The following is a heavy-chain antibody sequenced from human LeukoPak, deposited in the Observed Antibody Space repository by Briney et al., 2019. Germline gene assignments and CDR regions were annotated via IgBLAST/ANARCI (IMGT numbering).Heavy chain of an antibody. J-gene: IGHJ4*02. D-gene: IGHD4-17*01. V-gene: IGHV1-46*01. CDR2: INPSGGST. CDR1: GYTFTSFY. CDR3: ARGTLRSLFDY. Sequence: ASVKVSCKASGYTFTSFYLHWVRQAPGQGLEWMGIINPSGGSTSYAQKFQGRVTMTRDMSTSTLYMELSSLRSEDTAVYYCARGTLRSLFDYSGQGTLVTVSS.